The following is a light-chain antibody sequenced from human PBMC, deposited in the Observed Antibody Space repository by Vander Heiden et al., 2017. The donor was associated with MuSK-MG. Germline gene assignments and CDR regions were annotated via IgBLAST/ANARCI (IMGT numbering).Light chain of an antibody. J-gene: IGKJ4*01. V-gene: IGKV4-1*01. CDR2: WAS. CDR1: QRVLYSSNNKNY. Sequence: DILITQSPDSLAVSLRARAPIDCKSSQRVLYSSNNKNYLAWYQQKPGQPPKLLIYWASTRESGVPDRFSGSGSGTDFTLTISSMQAEDVAVYYCQQYYSTPLTFGGGTKVEIK. CDR3: QQYYSTPLT.